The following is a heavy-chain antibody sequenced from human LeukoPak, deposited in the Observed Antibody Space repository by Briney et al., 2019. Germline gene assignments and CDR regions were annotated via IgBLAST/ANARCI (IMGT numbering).Heavy chain of an antibody. V-gene: IGHV4-59*08. D-gene: IGHD3-9*01. Sequence: PSEPLSLTCTVSGASISGYYCSWVRQPPGQGLEWIGYIYYSGTTVYNPSLKSRVTMSVDTSKSQFSLRLSSVTAADTAVYYCARHAPAHFDFLWGQGTLVTVSS. CDR3: ARHAPAHFDFL. CDR1: GASISGYY. CDR2: IYYSGTT. J-gene: IGHJ4*02.